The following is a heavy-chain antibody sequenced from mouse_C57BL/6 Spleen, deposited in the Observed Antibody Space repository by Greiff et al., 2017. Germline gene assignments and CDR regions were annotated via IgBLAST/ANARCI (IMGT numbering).Heavy chain of an antibody. J-gene: IGHJ4*01. CDR3: TTAVVANGVYYAMDY. Sequence: EVHLVESGAELVRPGASVKLSCTASGFNIKDDYMHWVKQRPEQGLEWIGWIDPENGDTEYASKFQGKATITADTSSNTAYLQLSSLTSEDTAVYYCTTAVVANGVYYAMDYWGQGTSVTVSS. CDR1: GFNIKDDY. CDR2: IDPENGDT. V-gene: IGHV14-4*01. D-gene: IGHD1-1*01.